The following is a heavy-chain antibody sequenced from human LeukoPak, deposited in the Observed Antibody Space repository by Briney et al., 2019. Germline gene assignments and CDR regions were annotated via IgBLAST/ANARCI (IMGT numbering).Heavy chain of an antibody. CDR1: RFTFTDYW. CDR2: TKQDGSEK. CDR3: ARERNTAIVTAFDV. D-gene: IGHD5-18*01. J-gene: IGHJ3*01. Sequence: GGSLRLSCAASRFTFTDYWMSWVRQAPGKGLEWVANTKQDGSEKYYMDSVKGRFTISRDNAKNSLYLQMNSLRVEDTAVYFCARERNTAIVTAFDVWGQGTMVTVSS. V-gene: IGHV3-7*01.